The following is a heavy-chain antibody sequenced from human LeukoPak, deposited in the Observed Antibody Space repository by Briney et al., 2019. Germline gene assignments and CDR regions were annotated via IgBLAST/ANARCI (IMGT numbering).Heavy chain of an antibody. V-gene: IGHV3-33*01. CDR3: ARTASLYSYGPTPDWFDP. J-gene: IGHJ5*02. CDR1: GFTFSSYV. CDR2: IWYDRSKN. Sequence: GGSLRLSCAASGFTFSSYVMHWVRQAPGKGLEWVAVIWYDRSKNYYADSVKGRFTISRDNSKSTLYLQMNSLRAEDTAVYYCARTASLYSYGPTPDWFDPWGQGTLVTVSS. D-gene: IGHD5-18*01.